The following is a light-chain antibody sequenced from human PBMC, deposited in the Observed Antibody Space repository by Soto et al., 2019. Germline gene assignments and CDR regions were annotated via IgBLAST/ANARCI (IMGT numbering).Light chain of an antibody. CDR1: RSDIGDSNF. Sequence: QSALAQPASVSGSPGQSVTISFTGPRSDIGDSNFISWYQHSPGKAPRLLIYQVNNRPSGVSGRFSGSKAGNTASLTISGLLDDDEADYFCASFRSGTILVFGSGTKVTVL. CDR3: ASFRSGTILV. V-gene: IGLV2-14*01. CDR2: QVN. J-gene: IGLJ1*01.